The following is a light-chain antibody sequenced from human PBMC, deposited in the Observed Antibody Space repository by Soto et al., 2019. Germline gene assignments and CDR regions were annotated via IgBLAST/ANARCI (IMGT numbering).Light chain of an antibody. CDR2: AAS. J-gene: IGKJ3*01. Sequence: DIQMTQYPSSLSASVGDRVTITCRASQTIGTSLNWYQQKPGKAPNLLIYAASNVESVVPSRFSGSGSGTDFTLTISSLQPEDSATYYCQQSYTTPLFTFGPGTKVDI. V-gene: IGKV1-39*01. CDR3: QQSYTTPLFT. CDR1: QTIGTS.